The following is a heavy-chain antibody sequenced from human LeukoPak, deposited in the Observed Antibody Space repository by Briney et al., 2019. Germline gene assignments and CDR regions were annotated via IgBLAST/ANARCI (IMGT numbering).Heavy chain of an antibody. CDR1: GFNFGTFA. CDR2: ISGTTDVA. Sequence: GGSLRLSCEASGFNFGTFAMSWVRQPPGKGLEWGSSISGTTDVAYYADSVKGRFTISRDNSKNTLYLQMNRLRVEDTAIYYCAGSGILEWGGFDPWGQGSLVTVSS. V-gene: IGHV3-23*01. J-gene: IGHJ5*02. CDR3: AGSGILEWGGFDP. D-gene: IGHD3-3*01.